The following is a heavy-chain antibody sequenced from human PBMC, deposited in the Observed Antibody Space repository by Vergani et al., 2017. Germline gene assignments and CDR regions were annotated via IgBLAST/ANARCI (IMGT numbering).Heavy chain of an antibody. CDR3: AKDRYLNETYFFDF. CDR1: GFTFNYFA. J-gene: IGHJ4*02. Sequence: EVQLLQSGGDLVQPGGSLRLSCAASGFTFNYFAMSWVRQAPGKGLEWVSTITGSGGTTYYADSLKGRFTISRDNSKNTVYLQMNNVRAEDTAFYYCAKDRYLNETYFFDFWGQGALVTVSS. CDR2: ITGSGGTT. D-gene: IGHD3-16*02. V-gene: IGHV3-23*01.